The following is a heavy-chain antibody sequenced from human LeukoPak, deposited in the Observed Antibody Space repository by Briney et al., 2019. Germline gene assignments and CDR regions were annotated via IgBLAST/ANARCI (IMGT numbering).Heavy chain of an antibody. CDR2: IWYDGSNK. Sequence: GGSLRLSCAASGFTFSSNGMHSFRQAPGKGLEWVAVIWYDGSNKYYADSVKGRFTISRDNSKNTLYLQMNSLRAEDTAVYYCAKDAYVWGSYRSDYWGQGTLVTVSS. J-gene: IGHJ4*02. D-gene: IGHD3-16*02. V-gene: IGHV3-33*06. CDR1: GFTFSSNG. CDR3: AKDAYVWGSYRSDY.